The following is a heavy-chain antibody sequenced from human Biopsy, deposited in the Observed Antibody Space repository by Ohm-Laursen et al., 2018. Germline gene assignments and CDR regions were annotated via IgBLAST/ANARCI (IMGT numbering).Heavy chain of an antibody. J-gene: IGHJ6*02. Sequence: SLRLSCSASGFPFSDYCMRWIRQAPGKGLDWVSYISDGGTTIYYADSVKGRFTISRDNAKTSLYLQMNSLRSEDTAVYYCAGETRWGRYGIDIWGQGTPVTVSS. CDR1: GFPFSDYC. V-gene: IGHV3-11*01. CDR3: AGETRWGRYGIDI. CDR2: ISDGGTTI. D-gene: IGHD4-23*01.